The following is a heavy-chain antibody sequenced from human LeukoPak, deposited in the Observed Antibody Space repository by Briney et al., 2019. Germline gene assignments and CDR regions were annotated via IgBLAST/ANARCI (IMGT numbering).Heavy chain of an antibody. V-gene: IGHV4-39*01. D-gene: IGHD6-19*01. J-gene: IGHJ5*02. Sequence: SETLSLTCTASGGSISSSSYYWGWIRQPPGKGLEWIGSIYYSGSTYYNPSLKSRVTISVDTSKNQFSLKLSSVTAADTAVYYCARRIQWLAHNWFDPWGQGTLVTVSS. CDR1: GGSISSSSYY. CDR2: IYYSGST. CDR3: ARRIQWLAHNWFDP.